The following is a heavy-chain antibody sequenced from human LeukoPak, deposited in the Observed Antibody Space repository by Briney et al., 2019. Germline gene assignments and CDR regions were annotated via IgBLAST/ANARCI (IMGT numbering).Heavy chain of an antibody. Sequence: PGGSLRLSCAASGFTFSSYSMNWVRQAPGKGLEWVSSISSSSSTIYYADSVKGRFTISRDNAKNSLYLQMNSLRAEDTAVYYCARGMRTMVRGVNYFDYWGQGTLVTVSS. J-gene: IGHJ4*02. V-gene: IGHV3-48*04. CDR2: ISSSSSTI. CDR3: ARGMRTMVRGVNYFDY. CDR1: GFTFSSYS. D-gene: IGHD3-10*01.